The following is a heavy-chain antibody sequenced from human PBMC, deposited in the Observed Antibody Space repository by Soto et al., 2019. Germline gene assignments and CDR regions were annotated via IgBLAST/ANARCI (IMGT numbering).Heavy chain of an antibody. CDR3: ARDARATYGMDV. V-gene: IGHV4-59*01. CDR2: IYYSGST. CDR1: GGSISGYY. Sequence: SETLSLTCTVSGGSISGYYWSWIRQPPGKGLEWIGYIYYSGSTSYNPSLKSRLTISVDTSKNQFSLRLTSVTAADTAVYYCARDARATYGMDVWGQGTTVTAP. J-gene: IGHJ6*02.